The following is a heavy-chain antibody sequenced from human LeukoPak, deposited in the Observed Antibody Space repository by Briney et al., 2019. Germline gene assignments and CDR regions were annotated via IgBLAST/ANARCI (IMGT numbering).Heavy chain of an antibody. V-gene: IGHV3-11*01. Sequence: PGGSLRLSCAASGFTFSDYYMSWIRQAPGKGLEWVSYISGSGSTIYYADSVKGRFTVSRDNSKNSVYVQMNSLRADDTAVYYCARDVRIFHAFDIWGQGTTVTVSS. CDR3: ARDVRIFHAFDI. CDR1: GFTFSDYY. CDR2: ISGSGSTI. D-gene: IGHD3-10*01. J-gene: IGHJ3*02.